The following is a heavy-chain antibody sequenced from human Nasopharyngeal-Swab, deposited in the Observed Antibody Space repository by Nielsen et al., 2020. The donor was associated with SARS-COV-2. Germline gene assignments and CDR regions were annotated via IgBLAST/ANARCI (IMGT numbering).Heavy chain of an antibody. Sequence: ASVKVSCKASGYTFTGYYMHWVRQAPGQGLEWMGWINPNSGGTNYAQNFQGRVTMTRDTSISTAYMELSRLRSDDTAVYYCARVQLWLKAFDIWGQGTMVTVSS. CDR2: INPNSGGT. CDR1: GYTFTGYY. D-gene: IGHD5-18*01. CDR3: ARVQLWLKAFDI. J-gene: IGHJ3*02. V-gene: IGHV1-2*02.